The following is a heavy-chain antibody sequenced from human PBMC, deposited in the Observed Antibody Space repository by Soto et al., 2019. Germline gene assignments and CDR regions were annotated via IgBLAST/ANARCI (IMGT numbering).Heavy chain of an antibody. Sequence: PSETLSLTCTVSGGSVSSGSYYWSWIRQPPGKGLEWLGFMHNSGNTNYNPSLKSRVTISVDTSKNQFSLKLGSVTAADTAVYYCARVRNGYYYDSSGYSIFDYWGQGTLVTVS. J-gene: IGHJ4*02. CDR1: GGSVSSGSYY. CDR3: ARVRNGYYYDSSGYSIFDY. D-gene: IGHD3-22*01. CDR2: MHNSGNT. V-gene: IGHV4-61*01.